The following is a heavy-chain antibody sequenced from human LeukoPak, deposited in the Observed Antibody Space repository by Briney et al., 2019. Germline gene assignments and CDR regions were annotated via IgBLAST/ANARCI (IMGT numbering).Heavy chain of an antibody. D-gene: IGHD6-19*01. V-gene: IGHV1-46*01. CDR1: GYTFTSYY. CDR3: ARGIVVANFDY. Sequence: ASVKVSCKASGYTFTSYYMHWVRQAPGQGLEWMGIINPSGGSTSYAQKFQGRVTLTRDTSTSTVHMELSSLRSEDTAVYFCARGIVVANFDYWGQGTLVTVSS. CDR2: INPSGGST. J-gene: IGHJ4*02.